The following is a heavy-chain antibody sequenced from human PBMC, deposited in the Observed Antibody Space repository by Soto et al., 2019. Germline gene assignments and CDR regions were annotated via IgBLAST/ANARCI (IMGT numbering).Heavy chain of an antibody. Sequence: SETLSLTCAVYGGSFSGYYWSWIRQPPGKGLEWIGEINHSGSTNYNPSLKSRVTISVDTSKNQFSLKLSSVTAADTAVYYCAREDTPNWFDPWGQGTLVTSPQ. CDR1: GGSFSGYY. CDR3: AREDTPNWFDP. D-gene: IGHD5-18*01. V-gene: IGHV4-34*01. J-gene: IGHJ5*02. CDR2: INHSGST.